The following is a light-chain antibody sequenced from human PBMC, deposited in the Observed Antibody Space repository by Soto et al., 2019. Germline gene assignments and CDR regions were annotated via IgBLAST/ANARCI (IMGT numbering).Light chain of an antibody. V-gene: IGKV1-5*03. Sequence: DIQMTQSPSTMSAYVGDRVTITCRASQSISSWLAWYQQKPGKAPKLLIYKASSLESGVPSRFSGGGSGTELTLTFSSLKPDDFATYYFHQYNSYSLFGQGTKVEIK. CDR3: HQYNSYSL. CDR2: KAS. J-gene: IGKJ1*01. CDR1: QSISSW.